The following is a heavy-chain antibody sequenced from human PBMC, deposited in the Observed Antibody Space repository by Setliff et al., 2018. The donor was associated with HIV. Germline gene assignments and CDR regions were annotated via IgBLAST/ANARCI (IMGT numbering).Heavy chain of an antibody. D-gene: IGHD1-26*01. J-gene: IGHJ4*02. CDR2: IRSKANSYAT. CDR1: GFTFSGSA. CDR3: TTDLGGSYHGWNY. Sequence: GSLRLSCAASGFTFSGSAMHWVRQASGKGLEWVGRIRSKANSYATAYAASVKGRLTISRDDSKNTAYLQMNSLKTEDTAVYYCTTDLGGSYHGWNYWGQGTLVTVSS. V-gene: IGHV3-73*01.